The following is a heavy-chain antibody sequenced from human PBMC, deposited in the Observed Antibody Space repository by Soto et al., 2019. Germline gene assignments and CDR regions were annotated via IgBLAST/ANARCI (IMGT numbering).Heavy chain of an antibody. Sequence: EVQLLESGGGLVQPGGSLRLSCAASGFTFSSYAMGWVRQAPGKGLEWVSAISGSGGSTYYADSVKGRFTISRDNSKNTLYLQMNSLRAEDTAVYYCAKDYDFWSGYYSGTTWGQGTLVTVSS. V-gene: IGHV3-23*01. J-gene: IGHJ5*02. D-gene: IGHD3-3*01. CDR2: ISGSGGST. CDR1: GFTFSSYA. CDR3: AKDYDFWSGYYSGTT.